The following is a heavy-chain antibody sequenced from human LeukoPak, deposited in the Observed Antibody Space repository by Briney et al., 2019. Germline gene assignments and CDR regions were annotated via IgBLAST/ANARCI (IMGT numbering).Heavy chain of an antibody. D-gene: IGHD6-13*01. CDR3: ARPDEQQLVRDAFDI. V-gene: IGHV3-21*01. J-gene: IGHJ3*02. CDR2: IDSSGRDT. CDR1: GFTSSSNS. Sequence: GGSLRLSCAASGFTSSSNSMNWVRQPPGKGLEWVSSIDSSGRDTYYAGSVKGRFTISRDNAKNSLYLQMNSLRAEDTAVYYCARPDEQQLVRDAFDIWGQGTMVTVSS.